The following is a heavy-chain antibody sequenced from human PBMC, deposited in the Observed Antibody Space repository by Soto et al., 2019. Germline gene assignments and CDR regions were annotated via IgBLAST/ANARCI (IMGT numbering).Heavy chain of an antibody. CDR2: IYPGDSDT. V-gene: IGHV5-51*01. Sequence: GESLKISCKGSGSSFTSYWIGWVRQMPGKGLEWMGIIYPGDSDTRYSPSFQGQVTISADKSISTACLQWSSLKASDTAMYYCARHYCSSTSCYPVYYYYYGMDVWGQGTTVTVSS. J-gene: IGHJ6*02. CDR1: GSSFTSYW. CDR3: ARHYCSSTSCYPVYYYYYGMDV. D-gene: IGHD2-2*01.